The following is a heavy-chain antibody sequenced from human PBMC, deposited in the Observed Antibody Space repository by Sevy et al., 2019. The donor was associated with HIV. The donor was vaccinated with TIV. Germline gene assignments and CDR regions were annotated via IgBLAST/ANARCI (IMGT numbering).Heavy chain of an antibody. CDR1: GYTFTGYY. Sequence: ASVKVSCKASGYTFTGYYVHWLRQAPGQGLEWMGWINPKTGGTYFAKKFQDRVTMTTGTSITTAYMELSGLTFDDTAVYYCARMGDYFDTSGYYPLKYWGQGTLVTVSS. J-gene: IGHJ4*02. V-gene: IGHV1-2*02. CDR3: ARMGDYFDTSGYYPLKY. CDR2: INPKTGGT. D-gene: IGHD3-22*01.